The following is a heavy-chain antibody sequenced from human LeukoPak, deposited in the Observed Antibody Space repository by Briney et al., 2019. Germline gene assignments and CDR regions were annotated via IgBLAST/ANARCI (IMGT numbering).Heavy chain of an antibody. CDR1: GFTFSSYA. V-gene: IGHV3-21*01. D-gene: IGHD1-14*01. CDR3: ARVTSGFYFDY. Sequence: PGGSLRLSCAASGFTFSSYAMSWVRQAPGKGLEWVSSISSGSSYIYYADSVKGRFTISRDNAKNSLYLQMNSLRAEDTAVYYCARVTSGFYFDYWGQGTLVTVSS. J-gene: IGHJ4*02. CDR2: ISSGSSYI.